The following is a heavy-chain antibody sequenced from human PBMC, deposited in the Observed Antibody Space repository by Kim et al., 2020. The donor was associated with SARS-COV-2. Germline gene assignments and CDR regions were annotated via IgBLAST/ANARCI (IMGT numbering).Heavy chain of an antibody. D-gene: IGHD5-12*01. CDR1: GGSISSSSYY. V-gene: IGHV4-39*01. J-gene: IGHJ6*02. Sequence: SETLSLTCTVSGGSISSSSYYWGWIRQPPGKGLEWIGSIYYSGSTYYNPSLKSRVTISVDTSKNQFSLKLGSVTAADTAVYYCARHVVEMATNTPPDYYYYGMDVWGQGTTVTVSS. CDR2: IYYSGST. CDR3: ARHVVEMATNTPPDYYYYGMDV.